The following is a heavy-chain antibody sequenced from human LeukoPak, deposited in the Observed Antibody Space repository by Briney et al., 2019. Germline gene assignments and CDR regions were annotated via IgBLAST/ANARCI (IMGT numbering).Heavy chain of an antibody. D-gene: IGHD7-27*01. CDR2: INPSGSST. CDR1: GGTFGSYA. Sequence: ASVKVSCKASGGTFGSYAISWVRQAPGQGLEWMGIINPSGSSTSYAQKFQDRVTMTRDTSTSTVYMELSSLRSEDTAVYYCARKGGWGYFDYWGQGTLVTVSS. V-gene: IGHV1-46*01. J-gene: IGHJ4*02. CDR3: ARKGGWGYFDY.